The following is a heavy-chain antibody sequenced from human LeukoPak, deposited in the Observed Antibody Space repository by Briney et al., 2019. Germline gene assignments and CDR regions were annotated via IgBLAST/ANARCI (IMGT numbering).Heavy chain of an antibody. Sequence: ASVKVSCKASGYTFAGYYVHWVRQAPGQGLEWMGWINPNSGGTSYAQNFQGRVTLTRDTSISTAYMELSRLRSDDTAIYFCAKGGVYPHNYFDPWGQGTLVTVSS. J-gene: IGHJ5*02. CDR3: AKGGVYPHNYFDP. V-gene: IGHV1-2*02. D-gene: IGHD4-11*01. CDR1: GYTFAGYY. CDR2: INPNSGGT.